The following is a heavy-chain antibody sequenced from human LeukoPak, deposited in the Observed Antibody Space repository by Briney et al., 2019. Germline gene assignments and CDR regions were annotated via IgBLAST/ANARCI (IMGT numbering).Heavy chain of an antibody. CDR3: AREDAQEGTNAFDI. CDR2: IYYSGST. D-gene: IGHD2-2*01. J-gene: IGHJ3*02. Sequence: SETLSLTCTVSGGSISSYYWSWIRQPPGEGLEWIGYIYYSGSTLCNPSLKSRVTMSLDTSKNQFSLKLTSVTAADTAVYYCAREDAQEGTNAFDIWGQGTMVTVSS. CDR1: GGSISSYY. V-gene: IGHV4-59*01.